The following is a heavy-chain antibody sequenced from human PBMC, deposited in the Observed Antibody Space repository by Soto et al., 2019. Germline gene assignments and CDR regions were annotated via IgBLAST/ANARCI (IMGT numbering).Heavy chain of an antibody. J-gene: IGHJ5*02. CDR2: IYYSGST. V-gene: IGHV4-39*01. CDR1: GGSISSSSYY. CDR3: ARLWYSSSWLNWFDP. D-gene: IGHD6-13*01. Sequence: QLQLQESGPGLVKPSETLSLTCTVSGGSISSSSYYWGWIRQPPGKGLEWIGSIYYSGSTYYNPSLKSRVTISVDTSKNQFSLKLSSVTAADTAVYYCARLWYSSSWLNWFDPWGQGTLVTVSS.